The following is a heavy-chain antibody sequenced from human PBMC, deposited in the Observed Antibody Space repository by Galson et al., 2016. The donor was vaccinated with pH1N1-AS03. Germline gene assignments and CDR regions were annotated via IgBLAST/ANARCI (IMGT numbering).Heavy chain of an antibody. J-gene: IGHJ6*03. D-gene: IGHD5-24*01. V-gene: IGHV1-69*13. Sequence: SVKVSCKASGGSFSTYAITWVRQAPGQGLEWMGGIIPVFGTTSFAQKFQDRVSITADETTSTAFTELSSLRSEDTAVYYCAKGNYQFLNYYYYMDVWGKGTTVTVSS. CDR3: AKGNYQFLNYYYYMDV. CDR2: IIPVFGTT. CDR1: GGSFSTYA.